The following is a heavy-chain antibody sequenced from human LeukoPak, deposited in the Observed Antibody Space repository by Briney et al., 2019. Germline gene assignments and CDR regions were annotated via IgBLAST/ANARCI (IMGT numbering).Heavy chain of an antibody. D-gene: IGHD3-10*01. J-gene: IGHJ4*02. V-gene: IGHV3-23*01. CDR2: ITSDGTT. Sequence: PGGSLRLSCAASGFTFGNSALNWVRQAPGKGLEWVSAITSDGTTYYADSVKGRFTISRDNSKNTLYLQMNSLRAEDTALYYCAKYTSGTFFQGLHWGQGTLVTVSS. CDR1: GFTFGNSA. CDR3: AKYTSGTFFQGLH.